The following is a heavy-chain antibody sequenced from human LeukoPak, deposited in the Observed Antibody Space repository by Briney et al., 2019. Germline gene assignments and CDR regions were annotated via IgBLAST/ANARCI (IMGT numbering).Heavy chain of an antibody. CDR1: GFTFSSYA. CDR3: AKKLAFFSNYDY. D-gene: IGHD4-11*01. V-gene: IGHV3-23*01. Sequence: GGSLRLSCTASGFTFSSYAMSWVRQAPGKGLEWVSTISGSGGNTYYADSVKGRFTISRDNSKNTLYLQMNSLRAEDTAVYYCAKKLAFFSNYDYWGQGTLVTVSS. J-gene: IGHJ4*02. CDR2: ISGSGGNT.